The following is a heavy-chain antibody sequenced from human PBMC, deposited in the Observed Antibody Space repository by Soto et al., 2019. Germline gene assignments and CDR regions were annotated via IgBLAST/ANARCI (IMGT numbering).Heavy chain of an antibody. J-gene: IGHJ6*02. V-gene: IGHV3-23*04. Sequence: EEQLVESGGGLVQPGGSLRLSCAASGFTFSSYAMSWVRQAPGKGLEWVSAISGSGGSTYYADSVKGRFTISRDNSKNTLYLQMNSLRAEDTAVYYCAKDLGKARLGNYYYGMDVWGQGTTVTVSS. CDR1: GFTFSSYA. D-gene: IGHD1-26*01. CDR2: ISGSGGST. CDR3: AKDLGKARLGNYYYGMDV.